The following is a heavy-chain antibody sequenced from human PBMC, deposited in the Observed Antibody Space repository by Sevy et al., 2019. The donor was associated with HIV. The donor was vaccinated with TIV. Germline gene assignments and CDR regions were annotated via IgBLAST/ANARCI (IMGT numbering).Heavy chain of an antibody. CDR3: VRTVSGTFRYDDY. Sequence: GGSLRLSCAASGFMFNSYNMNWVRQAPGTGLEWLSYINGGSGAISYADSVKGRFTISRDNAKNSLYLQMNSLRAEDTAVYYCVRTVSGTFRYDDYWGQGTLVTVSS. V-gene: IGHV3-48*01. J-gene: IGHJ4*02. D-gene: IGHD3-16*02. CDR1: GFMFNSYN. CDR2: INGGSGAI.